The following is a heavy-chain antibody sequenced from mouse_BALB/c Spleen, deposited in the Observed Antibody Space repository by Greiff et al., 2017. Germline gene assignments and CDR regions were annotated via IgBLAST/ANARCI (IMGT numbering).Heavy chain of an antibody. CDR2: ISYDGSN. J-gene: IGHJ4*01. CDR1: GYSITSGYY. V-gene: IGHV3-6*02. CDR3: ARHDYHAMDY. Sequence: VQLKESGPGLVKPSQSLSLTCSVTGYSITSGYYWNWIRQFPGNKLEWMGYISYDGSNNYNPSLKNRISITRDTSKNQFFLKLNSVTTEDTATYYCARHDYHAMDYWGQGTSVTVSS.